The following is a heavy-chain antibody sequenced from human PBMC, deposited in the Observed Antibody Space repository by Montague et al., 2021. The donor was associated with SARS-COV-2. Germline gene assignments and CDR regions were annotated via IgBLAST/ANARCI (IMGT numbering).Heavy chain of an antibody. J-gene: IGHJ6*02. V-gene: IGHV4-59*08. CDR2: IYYSGST. D-gene: IGHD3-9*01. CDR3: ARTTYFDLASIYYYVRDV. CDR1: GGSINNYY. Sequence: SETLSLTCTVSGGSINNYYWSWIRQPPGRGLEWIGYIYYSGSTEYSPSLKSQVTMSIDTSKNQFSLRLNSVTAADTAVYFCARTTYFDLASIYYYVRDVWGQGTTVTVSS.